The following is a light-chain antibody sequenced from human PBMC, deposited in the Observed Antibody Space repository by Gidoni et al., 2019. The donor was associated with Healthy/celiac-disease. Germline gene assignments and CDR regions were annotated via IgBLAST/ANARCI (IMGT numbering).Light chain of an antibody. Sequence: QSALTQPASVSGSPGQSITISCTGTSSVVGGYNYVSWYQQHPGKAPKLMIYDVSNRPSGVSKRFSGSKSGNTASLTISGLQAEDEADYYCSSYTSSSTWVFGGGTKLTVL. CDR1: SSVVGGYNY. V-gene: IGLV2-14*01. J-gene: IGLJ3*02. CDR2: DVS. CDR3: SSYTSSSTWV.